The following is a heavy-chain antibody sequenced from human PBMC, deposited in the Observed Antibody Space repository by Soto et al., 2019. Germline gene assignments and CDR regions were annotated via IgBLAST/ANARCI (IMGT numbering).Heavy chain of an antibody. J-gene: IGHJ4*02. CDR3: ARARDYGDFDY. D-gene: IGHD4-17*01. V-gene: IGHV4-34*01. CDR1: GGSFSGYY. CDR2: INHSGST. Sequence: SETLSLTCAVYGGSFSGYYWSWIRQPPGKGLEWIGEINHSGSTNYNPSLKSRATISVDTSKNQFSLKLSSVTAADTAVYYCARARDYGDFDYWGQGTLVTVSS.